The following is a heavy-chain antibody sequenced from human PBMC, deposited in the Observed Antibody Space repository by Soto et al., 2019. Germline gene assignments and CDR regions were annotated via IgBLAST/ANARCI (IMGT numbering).Heavy chain of an antibody. CDR3: ARMAAFDY. Sequence: QVQLVQSGAEVKKPGASVKVSCKASGYTFTNYAMQWVRQAPGQRLEWMGWINAGNGNTKYSPKFRGRVTMTRDTSASTVYMELSSLRSEDTAVYYCARMAAFDYWGQGSLVSVSS. D-gene: IGHD6-13*01. CDR2: INAGNGNT. CDR1: GYTFTNYA. J-gene: IGHJ4*02. V-gene: IGHV1-3*01.